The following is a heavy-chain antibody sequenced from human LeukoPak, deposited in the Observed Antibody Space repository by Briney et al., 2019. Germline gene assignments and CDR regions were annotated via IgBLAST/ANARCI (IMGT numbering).Heavy chain of an antibody. CDR1: GFTFSNYW. D-gene: IGHD1-1*01. CDR3: AKIRDWKVFDY. CDR2: IKQDGSEK. J-gene: IGHJ4*02. V-gene: IGHV3-7*01. Sequence: HPGGSLRLSWAAAGFTFSNYWMSWVRQAPGKGLEWVANIKQDGSEKYYVDSLKGRFTISRDNAKNSLYLQMSSLRAEDTAVYYCAKIRDWKVFDYWGQGTLVTVSS.